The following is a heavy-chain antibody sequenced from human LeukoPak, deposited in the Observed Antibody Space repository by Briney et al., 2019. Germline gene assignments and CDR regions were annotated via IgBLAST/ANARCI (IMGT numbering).Heavy chain of an antibody. J-gene: IGHJ4*02. V-gene: IGHV3-7*01. CDR2: IKHDGSEK. CDR1: GFNFSNYW. CDR3: ARALSHCLDY. D-gene: IGHD3-16*01. Sequence: GGSLRLSCVVSGFNFSNYWMNWVRQAPGKGLEWVAHIKHDGSEKYYVDSVKGRFSISRDNAKKSLYLHMNSLRAEDTAVYYCARALSHCLDYWGQGTLVTVSS.